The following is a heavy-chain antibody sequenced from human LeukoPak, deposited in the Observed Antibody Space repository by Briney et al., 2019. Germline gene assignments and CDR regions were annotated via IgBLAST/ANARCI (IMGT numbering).Heavy chain of an antibody. CDR3: ARGWFGELLHAFDI. Sequence: PSETLSLTCTVSGGSLSSYYWSWIRQPPGKGLEWVGYIYYSGSTNYNPSLKSRVTISVDTSKNQFSLKLSSVTAADTAVYYCARGWFGELLHAFDIWGQGTMVTVSS. D-gene: IGHD3-10*01. CDR1: GGSLSSYY. V-gene: IGHV4-59*01. CDR2: IYYSGST. J-gene: IGHJ3*02.